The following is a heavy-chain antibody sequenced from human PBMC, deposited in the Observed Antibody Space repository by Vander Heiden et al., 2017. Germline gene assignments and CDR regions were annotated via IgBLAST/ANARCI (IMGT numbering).Heavy chain of an antibody. D-gene: IGHD3-22*01. Sequence: EVQLVQSGAEVKKPGESLKISCKGSGYSFTSYWIGGVRQMPGKGLEWMGIIYPGDSDTRYSPSFQGQVTISADKSISTAYLQWSSLKASDTAMYYCARLRDYYDSSGLYYFDYWGQGTLVTVSS. CDR3: ARLRDYYDSSGLYYFDY. CDR1: GYSFTSYW. V-gene: IGHV5-51*01. CDR2: IYPGDSDT. J-gene: IGHJ4*02.